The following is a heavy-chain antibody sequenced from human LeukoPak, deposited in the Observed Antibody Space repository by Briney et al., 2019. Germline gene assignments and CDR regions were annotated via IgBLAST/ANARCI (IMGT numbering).Heavy chain of an antibody. CDR3: ARARWDRARYFDY. Sequence: GASVKVSCKASGYTFIGHYIHWVRQAPGQGLEWMGWINPNSGGTIYAQKFQGRVTMTRDTSISTAYMELSRLRSDDTAVYYCARARWDRARYFDYWGQGTLVTVSS. D-gene: IGHD1-26*01. CDR2: INPNSGGT. J-gene: IGHJ4*02. CDR1: GYTFIGHY. V-gene: IGHV1-2*02.